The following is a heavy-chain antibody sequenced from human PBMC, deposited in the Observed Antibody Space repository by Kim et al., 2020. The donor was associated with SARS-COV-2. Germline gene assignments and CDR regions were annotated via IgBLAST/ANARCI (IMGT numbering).Heavy chain of an antibody. V-gene: IGHV4-59*01. CDR1: GGSISGYY. Sequence: SETLSLTCTVSGGSISGYYWSWIRQPPGKGLEWIGYIYYTGSTNYNPSLKSRVTVSLDTSKNQFSLKLSSVTAADTAVYYCATGSGWYFLWGQGTLVTVS. J-gene: IGHJ4*02. D-gene: IGHD6-19*01. CDR3: ATGSGWYFL. CDR2: IYYTGST.